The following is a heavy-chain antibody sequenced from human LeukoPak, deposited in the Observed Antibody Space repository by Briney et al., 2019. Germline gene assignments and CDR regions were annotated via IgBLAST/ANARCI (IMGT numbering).Heavy chain of an antibody. J-gene: IGHJ6*02. V-gene: IGHV4-4*02. D-gene: IGHD1/OR15-1a*01. CDR1: IGSISSSKW. CDR2: IYLYGTT. Sequence: SETLSLTCSVSIGSISSSKWRSWVRQSPVKGLEWIGEIYLYGTTNYNPSFTSRVTMSVDRSRNQFSLKLTSVTAADTAVYYCARQKWEQQGRDYYFNGLDVWGPGTTVIVSS. CDR3: ARQKWEQQGRDYYFNGLDV.